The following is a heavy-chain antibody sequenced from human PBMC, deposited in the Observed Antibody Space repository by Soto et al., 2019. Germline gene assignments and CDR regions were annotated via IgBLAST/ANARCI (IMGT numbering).Heavy chain of an antibody. V-gene: IGHV3-9*01. CDR3: AKSTGGTANGMDV. Sequence: EVQLVESGGGLVQPGRSLRLSCAASGFSFDDYGMHWVRQAPGKGLEWVSGISYYSGSIGYADSVKGRFTIYRDNAKNPLYLQMNSLRGEDTALYYCAKSTGGTANGMDVWGQGTTVTVSS. CDR2: ISYYSGSI. CDR1: GFSFDDYG. J-gene: IGHJ6*02. D-gene: IGHD2-8*02.